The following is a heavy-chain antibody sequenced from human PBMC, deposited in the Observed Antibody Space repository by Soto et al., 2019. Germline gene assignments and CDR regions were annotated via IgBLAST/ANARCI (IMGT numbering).Heavy chain of an antibody. CDR2: ISYDGSNK. D-gene: IGHD5-12*01. V-gene: IGHV3-30-3*01. CDR1: GFTFSSYA. CDR3: ARHPAVGSGYDDFDY. Sequence: QVQLVESGGGVVQPGRSLRLSCAASGFTFSSYAMHWVRQAPGKGLEWVAVISYDGSNKYYADSVKGRFTISRDNSKNTLYLQMNSLRAEDTAVYYCARHPAVGSGYDDFDYWGQGTLVTVSS. J-gene: IGHJ4*02.